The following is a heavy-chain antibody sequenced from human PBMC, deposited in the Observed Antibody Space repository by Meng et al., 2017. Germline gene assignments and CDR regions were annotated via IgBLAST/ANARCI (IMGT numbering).Heavy chain of an antibody. J-gene: IGHJ4*02. CDR1: GYTFTGYY. V-gene: IGHV1-2*06. Sequence: QVQLVQSGAEVKKPGASVQVSCKASGYTFTGYYMHWVRQAPGQGLEWMGRINPNSGGTNYAQKFQGRVAMTRDTSISTVYMELSRLRSDDTAVYYCARGSPGTTGFDYWGQGTLVTVSS. CDR2: INPNSGGT. CDR3: ARGSPGTTGFDY. D-gene: IGHD1-1*01.